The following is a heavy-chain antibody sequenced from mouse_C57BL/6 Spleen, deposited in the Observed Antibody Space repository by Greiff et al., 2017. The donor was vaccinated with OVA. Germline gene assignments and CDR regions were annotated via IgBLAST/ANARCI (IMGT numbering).Heavy chain of an antibody. J-gene: IGHJ2*01. Sequence: QVQLQQSGPELVKPGASVKISCKASGYAFSSSWMNWVKQRPGKGLEWIGRIYPGDGDTNYNGKFKGKATLTADKSSSTDYMQLSSLTSEDSAVYFCARDWDLYYFDYWGQGTTLTVSS. CDR1: GYAFSSSW. V-gene: IGHV1-82*01. CDR3: ARDWDLYYFDY. CDR2: IYPGDGDT. D-gene: IGHD4-1*01.